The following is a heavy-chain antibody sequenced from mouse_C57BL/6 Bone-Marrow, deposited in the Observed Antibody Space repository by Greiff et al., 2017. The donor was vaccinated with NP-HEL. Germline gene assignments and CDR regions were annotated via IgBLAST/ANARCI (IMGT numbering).Heavy chain of an antibody. CDR1: GYAFSSSW. J-gene: IGHJ2*01. CDR3: ARGDGTTGDY. Sequence: VQVVESGPELVKPGASVKISCKASGYAFSSSWMNWVKQRPGKGLEWIGRIYPGDGDTNYNGKFKGKATLTADKSSSTAYMQLSSLTSEDSAVYFCARGDGTTGDYWGQGTTLTVSS. V-gene: IGHV1-82*01. CDR2: IYPGDGDT. D-gene: IGHD1-1*01.